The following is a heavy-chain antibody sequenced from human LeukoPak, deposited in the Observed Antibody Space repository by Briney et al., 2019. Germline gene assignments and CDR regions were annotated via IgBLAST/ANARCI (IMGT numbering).Heavy chain of an antibody. V-gene: IGHV1-2*06. D-gene: IGHD1-26*01. CDR3: ASGGSYSFSGVDYFDY. J-gene: IGHJ4*02. Sequence: ASVKVSCKASGYTFTVYYIHWVRQVPGQGLEWMGRINPNSGGTNYAQKFQGRVTMTRDTSISTAYMELSRLRSDDTAVYYCASGGSYSFSGVDYFDYWGQGTLVTVSS. CDR2: INPNSGGT. CDR1: GYTFTVYY.